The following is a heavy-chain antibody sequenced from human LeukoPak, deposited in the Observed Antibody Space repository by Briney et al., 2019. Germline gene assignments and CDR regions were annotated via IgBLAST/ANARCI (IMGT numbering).Heavy chain of an antibody. CDR1: GFTFSSYW. CDR3: AKDGGGGYYGSGSHLNWFDP. J-gene: IGHJ5*02. Sequence: GSLRLSCGASGFTFSSYWMSWVRQAPGKGLEWVSAISGSGGSTYYADSVKGRFTISRDNSKNTLYLQMNSLRAEDTAVYYCAKDGGGGYYGSGSHLNWFDPWGQGTLVTVSS. V-gene: IGHV3-23*01. D-gene: IGHD3-10*01. CDR2: ISGSGGST.